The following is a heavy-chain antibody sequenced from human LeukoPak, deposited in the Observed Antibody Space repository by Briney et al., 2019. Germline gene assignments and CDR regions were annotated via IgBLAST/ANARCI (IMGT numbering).Heavy chain of an antibody. D-gene: IGHD1-26*01. J-gene: IGHJ6*03. CDR3: ARVLVGATLGYYYYYMDV. CDR2: INPKSGGT. Sequence: ASVKVSCKASGYTFTDYFMNWVRQAPGQGLEWMGWINPKSGGTVYAQKFQGRVTMTTDTSTSTAYMELRSLRSDDTAVYYCARVLVGATLGYYYYYMDVWGKGTTVTVSS. CDR1: GYTFTDYF. V-gene: IGHV1-2*02.